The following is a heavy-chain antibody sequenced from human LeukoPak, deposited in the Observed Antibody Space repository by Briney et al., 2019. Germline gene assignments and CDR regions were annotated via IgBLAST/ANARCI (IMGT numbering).Heavy chain of an antibody. CDR3: AKDPYSSGWLSKYYFDY. CDR2: IRYDGSNK. V-gene: IGHV3-30*02. D-gene: IGHD6-19*01. Sequence: GGSLRPSCAASGFTFSSYGMHWVRQAPGKGLEWVAFIRYDGSNKYYADSVKGRFTISRDNSKNTLYLQMNSLRAEDTAVYYCAKDPYSSGWLSKYYFDYWGQGTLVTVSS. J-gene: IGHJ4*02. CDR1: GFTFSSYG.